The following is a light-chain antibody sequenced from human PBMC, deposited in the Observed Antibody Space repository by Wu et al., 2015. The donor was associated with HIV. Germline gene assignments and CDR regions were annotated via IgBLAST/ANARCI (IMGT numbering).Light chain of an antibody. CDR1: QNIAGD. V-gene: IGKV3-15*01. CDR3: QQYNQWPPWT. CDR2: GAS. J-gene: IGKJ1*01. Sequence: EIVMTQSPVTLSVSPGERVTLSCRASQNIAGDLAWYQQKPGQAPRLLIYGASTRATDIPARFSGSGSGTEFTLTISSMQSEVFAVYHCQQYNQWPPWTFGQGTKVEMK.